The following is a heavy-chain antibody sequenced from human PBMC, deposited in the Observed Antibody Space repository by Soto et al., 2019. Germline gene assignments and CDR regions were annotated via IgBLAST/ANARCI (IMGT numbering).Heavy chain of an antibody. Sequence: SETLSLTCAVYGGSFSGYYWSWIRQPPGKGLEWIGEINHSGSTNYNPSLKSRVTISVDTSKNQFSLKLSSVPAADTAVYYCARQTMSITMVRRFDYWGQGTLVTVSS. V-gene: IGHV4-34*01. J-gene: IGHJ4*02. D-gene: IGHD3-10*01. CDR1: GGSFSGYY. CDR3: ARQTMSITMVRRFDY. CDR2: INHSGST.